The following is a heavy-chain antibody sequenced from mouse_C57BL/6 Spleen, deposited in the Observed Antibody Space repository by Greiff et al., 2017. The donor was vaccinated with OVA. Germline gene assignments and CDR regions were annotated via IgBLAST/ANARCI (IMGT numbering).Heavy chain of an antibody. J-gene: IGHJ2*01. D-gene: IGHD4-1*01. CDR1: GFTFSSYG. CDR3: ARHELGYFDY. V-gene: IGHV5-6*01. CDR2: ISSGGSYT. Sequence: EVMLVESGGDLVKPGGSLKLSCAASGFTFSSYGMSWVRQTPDKRLEWVATISSGGSYTYYPDSVKGRFTISRDNAKNTLYLQMSSLKSEDTAMYYCARHELGYFDYWGQGTTLTVSS.